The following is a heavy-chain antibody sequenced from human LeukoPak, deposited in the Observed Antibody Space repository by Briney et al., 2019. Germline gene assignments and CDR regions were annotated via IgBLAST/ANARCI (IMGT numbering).Heavy chain of an antibody. CDR1: GFTFSSYS. Sequence: GGSLRLSCAASGFTFSSYSMNWVRQAPGKGLEWVSSISSSSSYIYYADSVKGRFAISRDNAKNSLYLQMNSLRAEDTAVYYCARDLDIAERGDYWGQGTLVTVSS. J-gene: IGHJ4*02. CDR2: ISSSSSYI. CDR3: ARDLDIAERGDY. D-gene: IGHD6-13*01. V-gene: IGHV3-21*01.